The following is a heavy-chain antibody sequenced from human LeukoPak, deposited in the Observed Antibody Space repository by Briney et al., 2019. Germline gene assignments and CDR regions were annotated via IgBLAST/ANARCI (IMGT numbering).Heavy chain of an antibody. CDR3: ATDIAAAGGYYYYGMDV. CDR1: GYTLTELS. Sequence: ASVKVSCKVSGYTLTELSMHWVRQAPGKGLEWMGGFDPEDGETIYAQKFQGRVTMTEDTSTDTAYMELSSLRSEDTAVYYCATDIAAAGGYYYYGMDVRGQGTTVTVSS. D-gene: IGHD6-13*01. V-gene: IGHV1-24*01. J-gene: IGHJ6*02. CDR2: FDPEDGET.